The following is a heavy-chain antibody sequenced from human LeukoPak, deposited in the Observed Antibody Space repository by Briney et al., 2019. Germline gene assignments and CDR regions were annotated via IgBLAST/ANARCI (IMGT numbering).Heavy chain of an antibody. Sequence: GGSLRLSCAASGFTFSSYAMSWVRQAPGKGLEWVSAISGSGGSTYYADSLKGRFTISRDNAKNTLYLQMNSLRAEDTAVYYCARAVAGAFDYWGQGTLVTVSS. CDR3: ARAVAGAFDY. CDR2: ISGSGGST. J-gene: IGHJ4*02. CDR1: GFTFSSYA. V-gene: IGHV3-23*01. D-gene: IGHD6-19*01.